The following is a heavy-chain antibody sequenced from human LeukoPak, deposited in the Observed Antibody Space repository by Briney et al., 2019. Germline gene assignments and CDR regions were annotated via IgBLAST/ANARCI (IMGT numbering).Heavy chain of an antibody. CDR3: AKTMDLLTGYLWSLDY. Sequence: PGGSLRLSCTASGFTFSSYGMSWVRQAPGKGLEWVAFIRYDGSNKYYADSVKGRFTISRDNSRNTLYLQMNSLRAEDTALYYCAKTMDLLTGYLWSLDYWGQGILVTVSS. CDR1: GFTFSSYG. CDR2: IRYDGSNK. J-gene: IGHJ4*02. D-gene: IGHD3-9*01. V-gene: IGHV3-30*02.